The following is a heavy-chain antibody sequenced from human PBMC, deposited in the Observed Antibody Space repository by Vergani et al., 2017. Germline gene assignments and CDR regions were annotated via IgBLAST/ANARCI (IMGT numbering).Heavy chain of an antibody. J-gene: IGHJ3*02. Sequence: EVQLVESGGGLVQPGRSLRLSCAASGFTFDDYAMHWVRQAPGKGLEWVSGISWNSGSIGYADSVKGRFTISRDNAKNSLYLQMNSLRAEDTAVYYCARDEGYYDSSGYYGAFDIWGQGTMVTVSS. CDR2: ISWNSGSI. CDR3: ARDEGYYDSSGYYGAFDI. D-gene: IGHD3-22*01. V-gene: IGHV3-9*01. CDR1: GFTFDDYA.